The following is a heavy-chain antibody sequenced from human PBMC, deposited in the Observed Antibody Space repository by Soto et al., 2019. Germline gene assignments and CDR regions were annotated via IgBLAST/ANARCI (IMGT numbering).Heavy chain of an antibody. D-gene: IGHD3-3*01. CDR3: TTSISGVVTGH. CDR1: GFSFSNAW. J-gene: IGHJ4*02. CDR2: IRSKSDGGTT. V-gene: IGHV3-15*07. Sequence: EVQLVESGGGLVEPGGSLRLSCAASGFSFSNAWMNWVRQAPGKGLEWVGRIRSKSDGGTTDYAAPVKGRCTFSRDDSKNTVFLQMNSLKIEDTGVYYCTTSISGVVTGHWGQGTLVTVSS.